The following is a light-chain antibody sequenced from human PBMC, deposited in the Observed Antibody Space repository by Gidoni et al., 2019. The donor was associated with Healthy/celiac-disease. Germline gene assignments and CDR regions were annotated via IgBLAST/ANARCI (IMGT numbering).Light chain of an antibody. CDR1: SSDGGGYNY. Sequence: QSALTQPRSVSGSPGHPVTISCTGTSSDGGGYNYVSWYQQHPGKAPKLMIYDVSNRPSGVPDRFSGSKSGNTASLTISGLQAEDEAEYYCCSYAGSYTGVFGGGTKLTVL. CDR3: CSYAGSYTGV. CDR2: DVS. J-gene: IGLJ3*02. V-gene: IGLV2-11*01.